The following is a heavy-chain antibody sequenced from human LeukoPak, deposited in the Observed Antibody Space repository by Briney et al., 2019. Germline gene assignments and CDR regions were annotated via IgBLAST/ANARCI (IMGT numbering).Heavy chain of an antibody. CDR1: GYTFTSYG. CDR2: MSPNSGDT. CDR3: VRTPPNWGFDY. V-gene: IGHV1-8*02. D-gene: IGHD7-27*01. J-gene: IGHJ4*02. Sequence: ASVKVSCKASGYTFTSYGISWVRQAPGQGPEWLGWMSPNSGDTGYAQKFQGRVTMTSDSSISTAYMELSSLRSEDTAIYYCVRTPPNWGFDYWGQGTLVTVSS.